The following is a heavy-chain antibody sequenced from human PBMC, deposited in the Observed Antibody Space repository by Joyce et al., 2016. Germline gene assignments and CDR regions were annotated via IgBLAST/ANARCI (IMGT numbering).Heavy chain of an antibody. CDR2: ISPVFGAA. V-gene: IGHV1-69*12. CDR3: ARGGTSSDHFFFYTLDI. J-gene: IGHJ6*02. D-gene: IGHD1-14*01. Sequence: QVLLVQSGATVKRPGSSLKVSCKSSGGAFSNFTVNWVRQAPGQRLEWMGGISPVFGAAKDAEHFRGRVTLTADLSTRTVFMELSSLTSADTAVYYCARGGTSSDHFFFYTLDIWGPGTTVIVSS. CDR1: GGAFSNFT.